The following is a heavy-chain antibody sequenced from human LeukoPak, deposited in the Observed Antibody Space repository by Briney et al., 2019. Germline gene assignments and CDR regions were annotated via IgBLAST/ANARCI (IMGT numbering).Heavy chain of an antibody. V-gene: IGHV3-30-3*01. CDR3: ARDIAGDTKFDY. CDR2: ISFDGDNK. CDR1: GFTFTSYA. D-gene: IGHD1-26*01. J-gene: IGHJ4*02. Sequence: GGSLRLSCAASGFTFTSYAMHWVRQAPGKGLEWVTAISFDGDNKYYADSVKGRFTTSRDNSKNTLYLEMNSLRPEDTAVYYRARDIAGDTKFDYWSQGVLVTVSS.